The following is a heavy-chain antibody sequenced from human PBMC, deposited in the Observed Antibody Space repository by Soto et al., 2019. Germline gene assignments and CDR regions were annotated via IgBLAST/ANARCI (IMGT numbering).Heavy chain of an antibody. CDR2: IFYSGST. V-gene: IGHV4-59*08. CDR3: ARHYSAYSSSDWFDP. D-gene: IGHD6-6*01. Sequence: WTWIRQPPGKGLEWIGYIFYSGSTNYNPSLKSRVTISVDTSKNQFSLKLSSVTAADMAVYYCARHYSAYSSSDWFDPWGQGTLVTVSS. J-gene: IGHJ5*02.